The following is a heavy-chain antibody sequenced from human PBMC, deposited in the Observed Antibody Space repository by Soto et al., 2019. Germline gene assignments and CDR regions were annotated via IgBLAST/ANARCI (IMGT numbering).Heavy chain of an antibody. V-gene: IGHV1-69*13. Sequence: ASVKVSCKASGGTFSSYAISWVRQAPGQGLEWMGGIIPIFGTANYAQKFQGRVTITADESTSTAYMELSSLRSEDTAVYYCARDPRDSSGHYPYWYFDLWGRGTLVTVSS. CDR3: ARDPRDSSGHYPYWYFDL. CDR1: GGTFSSYA. CDR2: IIPIFGTA. D-gene: IGHD3-22*01. J-gene: IGHJ2*01.